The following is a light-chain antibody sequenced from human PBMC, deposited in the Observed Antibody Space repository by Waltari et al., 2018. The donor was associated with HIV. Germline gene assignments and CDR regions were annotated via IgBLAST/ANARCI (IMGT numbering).Light chain of an antibody. Sequence: ETVMTQSPVTLSVSPGERVTLSCRASQTVNSNLAWYQQTLGQAPRLLFYDASTRATGTPARFSGSGSGTEFTLTVSSLQPEDFAVYYCQQYDNWLGTFGPGTKV. CDR1: QTVNSN. V-gene: IGKV3D-15*01. CDR2: DAS. CDR3: QQYDNWLGT. J-gene: IGKJ3*01.